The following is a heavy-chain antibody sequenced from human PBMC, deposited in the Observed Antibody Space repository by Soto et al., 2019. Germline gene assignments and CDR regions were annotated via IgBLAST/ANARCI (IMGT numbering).Heavy chain of an antibody. CDR2: ISAYNGNT. J-gene: IGHJ4*02. CDR1: GYTFTNFG. V-gene: IGHV1-18*01. D-gene: IGHD3-16*01. CDR3: ARGGTQIDY. Sequence: QVQLVQSGAEVKKPGASVKVSCKASGYTFTNFGISWVRQAPGQGLEWMGWISAYNGNTNYAQNFQRRSTMTTDTATSTAYLELRSLGSDDTAVYYSARGGTQIDYWGQGTLVTVSS.